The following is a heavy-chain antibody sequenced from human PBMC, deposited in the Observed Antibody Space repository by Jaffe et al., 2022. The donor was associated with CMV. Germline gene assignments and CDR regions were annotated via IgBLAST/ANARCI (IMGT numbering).Heavy chain of an antibody. J-gene: IGHJ4*02. CDR2: IWNDGSNK. CDR3: ARALYSGGWYGGDY. CDR1: GFTFSTYG. V-gene: IGHV3-33*01. Sequence: QVQLVESGGGVVQPGRSLRLSCAASGFTFSTYGMHWVRQAPGKGLEWVAVIWNDGSNKYYGDSVKGRFTISRDNSKNTLYLQMDSLRAEDTAVYYCARALYSGGWYGGDYWGQGTLVTVSS. D-gene: IGHD6-19*01.